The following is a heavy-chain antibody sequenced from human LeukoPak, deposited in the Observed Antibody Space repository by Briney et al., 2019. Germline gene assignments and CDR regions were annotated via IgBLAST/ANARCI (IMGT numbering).Heavy chain of an antibody. V-gene: IGHV3-20*04. CDR1: GFTFDDYG. Sequence: GGSLRLSCAASGFTFDDYGMSWVRQAQGKGLDWVSGINWNGGSTGYADSVKGRFTISRDNAKNSLYLQMNSLRAEDTALYYCARAGLGLYYYYYMDVWGKGTTVTVSS. CDR2: INWNGGST. J-gene: IGHJ6*03. CDR3: ARAGLGLYYYYYMDV.